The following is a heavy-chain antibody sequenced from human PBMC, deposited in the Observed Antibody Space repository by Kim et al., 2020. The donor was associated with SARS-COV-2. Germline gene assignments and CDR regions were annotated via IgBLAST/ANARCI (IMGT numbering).Heavy chain of an antibody. V-gene: IGHV3-30*04. Sequence: GGSLRLSCAASGFTFSSYAMHWVRQAPGKGLEWVAVISYDGSNKYYADSVKGRFTISRDNSKNTLYLQMNSLRAEDTAVYYCARAPTRGYSFEAFDIWGQGTMVTVSS. CDR1: GFTFSSYA. D-gene: IGHD5-18*01. J-gene: IGHJ3*02. CDR3: ARAPTRGYSFEAFDI. CDR2: ISYDGSNK.